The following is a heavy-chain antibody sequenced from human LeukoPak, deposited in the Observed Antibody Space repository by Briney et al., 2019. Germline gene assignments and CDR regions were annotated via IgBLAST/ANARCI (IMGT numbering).Heavy chain of an antibody. CDR1: GYSISSGYY. Sequence: SETLSLTGAVSGYSISSGYYWGWIRQPPGKGLEWIGSIYHSGSTYYNPSLKSRVTISVDTSKNQFSLKLSSVTAADTAVYYCARLGGDGDPSWSYYYYMDVWGKGTTVTVSS. V-gene: IGHV4-38-2*01. CDR3: ARLGGDGDPSWSYYYYMDV. CDR2: IYHSGST. J-gene: IGHJ6*03. D-gene: IGHD4-17*01.